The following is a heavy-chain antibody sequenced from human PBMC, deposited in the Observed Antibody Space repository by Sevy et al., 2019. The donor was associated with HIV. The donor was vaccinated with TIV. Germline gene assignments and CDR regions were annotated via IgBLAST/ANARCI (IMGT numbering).Heavy chain of an antibody. J-gene: IGHJ6*02. CDR2: INPSGGST. D-gene: IGHD3-3*01. Sequence: ASVKVSCKASGYTFTSYYMHWVRQAPGQGLEWMGIINPSGGSTSYAQKFQGRVTMTRETSTSTVYMELSSLGSEDTAVYYCARGPPAIFGVVIIVSYYYYGMDVWGQGTTVTVSS. CDR3: ARGPPAIFGVVIIVSYYYYGMDV. V-gene: IGHV1-46*01. CDR1: GYTFTSYY.